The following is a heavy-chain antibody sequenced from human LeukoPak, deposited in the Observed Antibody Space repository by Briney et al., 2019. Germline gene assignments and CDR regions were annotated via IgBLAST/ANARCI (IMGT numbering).Heavy chain of an antibody. CDR1: GFTFSNAW. CDR3: TTRLRYFDWTIYAFDY. V-gene: IGHV3-15*01. Sequence: GGSLRLSCAASGFTFSNAWMSWVRQAPGKGLEWVGRIKSKTDGGTTDYAAPVKGRFTISRDDSKNTLYLQMNSLKTEDTAVYYCTTRLRYFDWTIYAFDYWGQGTLVTVSS. D-gene: IGHD3-9*01. CDR2: IKSKTDGGTT. J-gene: IGHJ4*02.